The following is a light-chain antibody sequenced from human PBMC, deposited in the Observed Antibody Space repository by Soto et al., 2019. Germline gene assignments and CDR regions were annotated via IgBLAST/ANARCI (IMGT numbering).Light chain of an antibody. CDR1: QSVSSTY. V-gene: IGKV3-20*01. CDR2: GAS. J-gene: IGKJ1*01. CDR3: QHFVNSLTLT. Sequence: EIVLTQSPGTLCLSPGERATLSCRASQSVSSTYLIWYQQKPGQAPRLLIYGASSRATGVPDRFSGGGSGTDFTLTISRLEPEDFAVYYCQHFVNSLTLTFGHGTKVEIK.